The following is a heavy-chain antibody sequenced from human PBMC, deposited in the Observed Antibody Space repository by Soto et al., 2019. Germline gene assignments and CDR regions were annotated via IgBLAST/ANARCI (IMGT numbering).Heavy chain of an antibody. CDR2: ISWKSSSI. V-gene: IGHV3-9*01. CDR3: AKSMGGTANGLDV. J-gene: IGHJ6*02. Sequence: VQLVESGGGSVQPGKSLRLSCDASGFTFDDYAMHWVRQAPGKGLEWVSGISWKSSSIGYADSVKGRFTISRDNAKKSLYLQMNSLTTEDTALYYCAKSMGGTANGLDVWGQGTTVIVSS. D-gene: IGHD2-15*01. CDR1: GFTFDDYA.